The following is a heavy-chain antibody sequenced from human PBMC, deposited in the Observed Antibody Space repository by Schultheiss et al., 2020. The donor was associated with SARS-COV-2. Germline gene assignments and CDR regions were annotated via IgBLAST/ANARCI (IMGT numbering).Heavy chain of an antibody. CDR2: INGDGSST. Sequence: GESLKISCAASGFTFSNYWMHWVRRAPGKGLVWVSRINGDGSSTTYADSVKGRFTISRDNAKNTLYLQMNSLRAEDTAVYYCARGYSLGYRIDYWGLGTLVTVSS. CDR1: GFTFSNYW. CDR3: ARGYSLGYRIDY. J-gene: IGHJ4*02. V-gene: IGHV3-74*01. D-gene: IGHD5-18*01.